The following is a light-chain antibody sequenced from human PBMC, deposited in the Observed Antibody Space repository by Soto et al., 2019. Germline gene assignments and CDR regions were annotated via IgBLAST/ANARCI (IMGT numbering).Light chain of an antibody. V-gene: IGKV3-20*01. CDR1: QTVRNNY. Sequence: EFVLTQSPGTLSLSPGERATLSCRAIQTVRNNYLAWYQQKPGQAPMLLIYYASSSATGIPDRFSGGGSGTDFTLTISRLEPEDFAVYYCKQFISXPLTCGGGTKV. CDR3: KQFISXPLT. CDR2: YAS. J-gene: IGKJ4*01.